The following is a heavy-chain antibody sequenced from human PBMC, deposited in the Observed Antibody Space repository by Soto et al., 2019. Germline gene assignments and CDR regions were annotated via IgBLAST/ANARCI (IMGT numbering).Heavy chain of an antibody. D-gene: IGHD6-19*01. Sequence: SETLSLTCPVSGGSISSSSYYWGWIRQPPGKGLEWIGSIYYSGSTYYNPSLKSRVTISVDTSKNQFSLKLSSVTAADTAVYYCARRGGSSGWIDYWGQGTLVTVSS. V-gene: IGHV4-39*01. CDR2: IYYSGST. CDR1: GGSISSSSYY. CDR3: ARRGGSSGWIDY. J-gene: IGHJ4*02.